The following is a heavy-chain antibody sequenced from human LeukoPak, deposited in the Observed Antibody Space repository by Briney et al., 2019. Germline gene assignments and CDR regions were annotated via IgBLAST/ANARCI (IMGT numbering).Heavy chain of an antibody. Sequence: ASVKVSCKASGYTFTSYDTNWVRQATGQGLEWMGWMNPNSGNTGYAQKFQGRVTMTRNTSISTAYMELSSLRSEDTAVYYCARSGGSGEYYDFWSGYYYYFNYWGQGTLVTVSS. CDR3: ARSGGSGEYYDFWSGYYYYFNY. D-gene: IGHD3-3*01. CDR2: MNPNSGNT. V-gene: IGHV1-8*01. J-gene: IGHJ4*02. CDR1: GYTFTSYD.